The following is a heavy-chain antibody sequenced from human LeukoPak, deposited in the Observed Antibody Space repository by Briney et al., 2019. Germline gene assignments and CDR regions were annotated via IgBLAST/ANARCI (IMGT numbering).Heavy chain of an antibody. J-gene: IGHJ4*02. V-gene: IGHV3-7*01. CDR3: ASGRQLGY. CDR2: IKEDGSEK. D-gene: IGHD6-13*01. CDR1: GFTFTNYW. Sequence: GGSLRLSCAASGFTFTNYWMSWVRQAPGKGLEWVANIKEDGSEKYYVDSVKGRFTLSIDNARNSLHLQMNSLRAEDTAVYYCASGRQLGYWGQGTLVTVSS.